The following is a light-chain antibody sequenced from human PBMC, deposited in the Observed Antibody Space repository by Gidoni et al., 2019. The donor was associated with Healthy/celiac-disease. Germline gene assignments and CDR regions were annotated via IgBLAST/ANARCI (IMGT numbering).Light chain of an antibody. CDR2: EGS. CDR1: SSDVGSYNL. CDR3: CSYAGSSTPVV. V-gene: IGLV2-23*01. Sequence: QSALTQPASVSGSPGPPSTISCTGTSSDVGSYNLVSWYQQHPGKAPKLMIYEGSKRPSGVSNRFSGSKSGNTASLTISGLQAEDEADYYCCSYAGSSTPVVFGGGTKLTVL. J-gene: IGLJ2*01.